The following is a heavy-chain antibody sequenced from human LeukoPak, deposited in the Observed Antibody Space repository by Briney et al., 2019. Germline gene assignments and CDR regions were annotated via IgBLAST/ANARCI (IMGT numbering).Heavy chain of an antibody. CDR3: ARDSFETDIDY. CDR2: IKEDGSEK. J-gene: IGHJ4*02. D-gene: IGHD1-14*01. Sequence: PGGSLRLSCAVSGFTFSTYWMSWVRQAPGKGLEWVGNIKEDGSEKYYVDSMEGRFTISRDNAKNSLYLQMSSLRVEDTAVYYCARDSFETDIDYWGQGTLVTVSS. V-gene: IGHV3-7*01. CDR1: GFTFSTYW.